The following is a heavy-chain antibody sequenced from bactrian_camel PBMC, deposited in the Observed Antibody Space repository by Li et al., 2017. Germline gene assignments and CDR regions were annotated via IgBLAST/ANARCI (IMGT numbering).Heavy chain of an antibody. CDR3: AARAYCPDTATMTRPGLYEY. CDR2: YINTRSA. V-gene: IGHV3S53*01. CDR1: APTYSINC. J-gene: IGHJ4*01. Sequence: VQLVESGGGAVQAGGSLRLSCVASAPTYSINCMGWFRQAPGKQREEVAVAYINTRSAKYGDSVKGRFTITQDNGKNTVYLQMNNLKPEDTAMYYCAARAYCPDTATMTRPGLYEYWGQGTQVTVS. D-gene: IGHD4*01.